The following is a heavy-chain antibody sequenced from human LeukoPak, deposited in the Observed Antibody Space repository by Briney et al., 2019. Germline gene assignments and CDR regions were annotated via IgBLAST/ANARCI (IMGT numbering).Heavy chain of an antibody. J-gene: IGHJ4*02. CDR2: IYPGDSDT. CDR3: ARQDSGYGDSRGHFDY. CDR1: GYSFTSYW. Sequence: GESLKISCKGSGYSFTSYWIGWVRQMPGKGLEWMGIIYPGDSDTRYSPSFQGQVTISADKSISTAYLQWSSLKASDTAMYYCARQDSGYGDSRGHFDYWGQGTLVTVSS. V-gene: IGHV5-51*01. D-gene: IGHD4-17*01.